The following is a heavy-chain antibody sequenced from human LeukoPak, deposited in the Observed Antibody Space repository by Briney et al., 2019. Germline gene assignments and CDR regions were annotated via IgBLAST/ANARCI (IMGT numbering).Heavy chain of an antibody. D-gene: IGHD1-26*01. Sequence: AGASLRLSCAASGFTFSSYAMSWVRQAPGQGLEWVSAISGSGGSTYYADSVKGRFTISRDNSKNTLYLQMNSLRAEDTAVYYCARADSGSYYTGLFDYWGQGTLVTVSS. CDR1: GFTFSSYA. V-gene: IGHV3-23*01. CDR3: ARADSGSYYTGLFDY. CDR2: ISGSGGST. J-gene: IGHJ4*02.